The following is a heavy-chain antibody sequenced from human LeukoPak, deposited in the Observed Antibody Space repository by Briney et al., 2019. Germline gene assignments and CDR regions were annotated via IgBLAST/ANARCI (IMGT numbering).Heavy chain of an antibody. CDR2: ISYDGSNK. D-gene: IGHD7-27*01. CDR3: ASLTGDIDY. Sequence: GRSLRLSCAASGFTFSSYAMHWVRQAPGKGLEWVAVISYDGSNKYYADSVKGRFTISRDNSKNTLYLQMNSLRAEDTAVYYCASLTGDIDYWGQGTLVTVSS. CDR1: GFTFSSYA. V-gene: IGHV3-30-3*01. J-gene: IGHJ4*02.